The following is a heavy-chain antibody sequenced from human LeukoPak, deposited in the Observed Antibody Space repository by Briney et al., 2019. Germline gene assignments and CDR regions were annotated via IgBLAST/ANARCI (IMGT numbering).Heavy chain of an antibody. V-gene: IGHV4-31*03. J-gene: IGHJ5*02. Sequence: SETLSLTCTVSGGSISSGGYYWSWIRQHPGKGLELIGYTYYSGSTYYSPSLKNRVTISVDTSKNQCSLKLSSVTAADTAVYYCARNGRVVAAGKLNWFDPWGQGTLVTVPS. CDR3: ARNGRVVAAGKLNWFDP. D-gene: IGHD6-13*01. CDR1: GGSISSGGYY. CDR2: TYYSGST.